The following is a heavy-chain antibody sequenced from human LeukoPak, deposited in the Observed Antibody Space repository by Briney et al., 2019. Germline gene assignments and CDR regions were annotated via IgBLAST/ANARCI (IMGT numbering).Heavy chain of an antibody. CDR3: ARGTYDSSGYYYFDY. Sequence: RASVKVSCKASGGTFSSYAISWVRQAPGQGLEWMGGIIPIFGTANYAQKFQGRVTITADKSTSTAYMELSSLRSEDTAVYYCARGTYDSSGYYYFDYWGQGTLVTVSS. V-gene: IGHV1-69*06. J-gene: IGHJ4*02. D-gene: IGHD3-22*01. CDR2: IIPIFGTA. CDR1: GGTFSSYA.